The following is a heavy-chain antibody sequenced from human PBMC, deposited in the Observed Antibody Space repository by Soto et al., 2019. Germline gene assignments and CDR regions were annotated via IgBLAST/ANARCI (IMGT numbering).Heavy chain of an antibody. V-gene: IGHV4-59*01. J-gene: IGHJ5*02. Sequence: SSETLSLTCTVSGGSISSYYWSWIRQPPGKGLEWIGYIYYSGSTNYNPSLKSRVTISVDTSKNQFSLKLSSVTAADTAVYYCARDVRDHGSGWYERWFDPWGQGTLVTVSS. CDR1: GGSISSYY. CDR2: IYYSGST. D-gene: IGHD6-13*01. CDR3: ARDVRDHGSGWYERWFDP.